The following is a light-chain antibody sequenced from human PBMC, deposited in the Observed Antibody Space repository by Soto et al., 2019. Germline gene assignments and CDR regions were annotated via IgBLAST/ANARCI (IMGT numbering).Light chain of an antibody. J-gene: IGKJ1*01. Sequence: IQMTQSPSSLSASVGDRVTLTCQASHDIRDHLNWYQQKPGKPPKLLIYDASNLQTGVPSRFSGSGSGTEFTLTISSLQPGDFATYYCQQYNSYSRTFGQGTKVDIK. V-gene: IGKV1-33*01. CDR2: DAS. CDR3: QQYNSYSRT. CDR1: HDIRDH.